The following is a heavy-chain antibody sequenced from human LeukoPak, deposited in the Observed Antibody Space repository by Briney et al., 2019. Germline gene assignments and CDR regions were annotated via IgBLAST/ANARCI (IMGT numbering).Heavy chain of an antibody. J-gene: IGHJ5*02. V-gene: IGHV4-34*01. Sequence: SETLSLTCAVYGGSFSGYYWSWTRQPPGKGLEWIGEINHSGSTNYNPSLKSRVTISVDTSKNQFSLKLSSVTAADTAVYYCATDRRGYSYAGWFDPWGQGTLVTVSS. D-gene: IGHD5-18*01. CDR3: ATDRRGYSYAGWFDP. CDR2: INHSGST. CDR1: GGSFSGYY.